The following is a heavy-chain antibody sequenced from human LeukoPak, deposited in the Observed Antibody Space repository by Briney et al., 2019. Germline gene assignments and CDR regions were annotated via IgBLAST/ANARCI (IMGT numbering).Heavy chain of an antibody. CDR1: GYTFTSYG. Sequence: ASVKVSCKASGYTFTSYGISWVRQAPGQGLEWMGWISAYNGNTNYAQKFKGRVTMHPDTSPNPPTVEVKGRRSDDTAGCDFARDSKLLGSDFDNWGQGTMVTVSS. V-gene: IGHV1-18*01. CDR2: ISAYNGNT. J-gene: IGHJ4*02. D-gene: IGHD1-26*01. CDR3: ARDSKLLGSDFDN.